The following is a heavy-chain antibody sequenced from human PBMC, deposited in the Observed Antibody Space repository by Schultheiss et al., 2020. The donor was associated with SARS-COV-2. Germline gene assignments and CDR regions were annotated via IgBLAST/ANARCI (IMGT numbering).Heavy chain of an antibody. Sequence: SQTLSLTCTVSGGSISSYYWSWIRQPPGKGLEWIGYIYYSGSTNYNPSLKSRVTISVDTSKNQFSLKLSSVTAADTAVYYCARRAYYDFWSGSSAFDYWGQGTLVTVSS. CDR1: GGSISSYY. V-gene: IGHV4-59*08. J-gene: IGHJ4*02. D-gene: IGHD3-3*01. CDR3: ARRAYYDFWSGSSAFDY. CDR2: IYYSGST.